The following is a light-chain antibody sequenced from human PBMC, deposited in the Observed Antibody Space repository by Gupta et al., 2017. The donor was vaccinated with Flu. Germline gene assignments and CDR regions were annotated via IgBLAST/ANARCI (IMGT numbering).Light chain of an antibody. Sequence: GDRVTITCRASQSISRYLNWYQQKPGQAPNLLIYDASSLQSGVPSRFSGSGSGTDFTLTISNLQPEDFTTYYCQQSDTTSYTFSQGTNVEIK. CDR1: QSISRY. CDR3: QQSDTTSYT. V-gene: IGKV1-39*01. CDR2: DAS. J-gene: IGKJ2*01.